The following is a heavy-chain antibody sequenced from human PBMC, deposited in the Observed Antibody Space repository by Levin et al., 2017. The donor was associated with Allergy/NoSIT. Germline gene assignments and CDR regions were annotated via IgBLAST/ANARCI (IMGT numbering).Heavy chain of an antibody. J-gene: IGHJ3*02. Sequence: SQTLSLTCTVSGGSIRGYYWSWIRQPPGKGLEWIGYIYYSGSTKYNSSLKSRVTISLDTSKNQFSLKLTSVTAADTAVYYCARDERYCTGGSCYPGAFDSWGQGTMVTVSS. V-gene: IGHV4-59*01. CDR3: ARDERYCTGGSCYPGAFDS. D-gene: IGHD2-15*01. CDR2: IYYSGST. CDR1: GGSIRGYY.